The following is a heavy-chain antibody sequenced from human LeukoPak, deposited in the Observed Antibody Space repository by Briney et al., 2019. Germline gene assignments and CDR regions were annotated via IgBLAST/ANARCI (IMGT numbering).Heavy chain of an antibody. Sequence: PSETLSLTCTVSGGSISSYYWSWIRQPPGKGLEWIGYIYYSGSTNYNPSLKSRVTISVDTSKNQFSLKLSSVTAADTAVYYCARQRRYSSGYRNPRGGYYFDYWGQGTLVTVSS. V-gene: IGHV4-59*08. J-gene: IGHJ4*02. CDR2: IYYSGST. CDR3: ARQRRYSSGYRNPRGGYYFDY. D-gene: IGHD3-22*01. CDR1: GGSISSYY.